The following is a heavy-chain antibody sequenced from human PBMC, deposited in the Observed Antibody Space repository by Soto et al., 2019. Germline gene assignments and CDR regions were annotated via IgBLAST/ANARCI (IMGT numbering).Heavy chain of an antibody. CDR3: ARGWGYDSTDYYYAY. D-gene: IGHD3-22*01. CDR2: TIPIFGTA. J-gene: IGHJ4*02. Sequence: QVQLVQSGAEVRKPGSSVRVSCKASGGSFNRHTISWVRQAPGQGLEWMGGTIPIFGTANHAQKFQGRVTIIADESTITVYMELSSLRSDDTAIYYCARGWGYDSTDYYYAYWGQGTLVIVSS. V-gene: IGHV1-69*01. CDR1: GGSFNRHT.